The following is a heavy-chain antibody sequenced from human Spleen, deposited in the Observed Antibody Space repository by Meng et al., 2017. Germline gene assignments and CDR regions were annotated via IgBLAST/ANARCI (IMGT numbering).Heavy chain of an antibody. D-gene: IGHD4-11*01. CDR1: GGSISTSGYY. CDR2: IGHSGTT. Sequence: QPQLQESGPGLVKPSEALSLTCSVPGGSISTSGYYWGWIRQPPGKGLEWIGSIGHSGTTYYTPSLRRRVTVSIDTSKNQFSLEVTSVTAADTAVYFCARVTTVTSFDYWGQGTLVTVSS. J-gene: IGHJ4*02. CDR3: ARVTTVTSFDY. V-gene: IGHV4-39*01.